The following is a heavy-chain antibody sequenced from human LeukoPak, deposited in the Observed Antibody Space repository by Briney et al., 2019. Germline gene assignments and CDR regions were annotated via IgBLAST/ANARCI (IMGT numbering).Heavy chain of an antibody. Sequence: GSLRLYCAASGFTFSSYTMSWVRQAPGKGLEWVSGVSGSGGNIHYADSVKGRFTISRDNSKNTLYLQMNSLRAEDMAVYYCAASLPNIVVVPATKGPFGYWGQGALVTVSS. CDR3: AASLPNIVVVPATKGPFGY. J-gene: IGHJ4*02. V-gene: IGHV3-23*01. CDR2: VSGSGGNI. CDR1: GFTFSSYT. D-gene: IGHD2-2*01.